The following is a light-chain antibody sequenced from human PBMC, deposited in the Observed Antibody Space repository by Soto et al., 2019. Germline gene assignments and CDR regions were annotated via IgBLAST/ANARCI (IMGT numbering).Light chain of an antibody. CDR1: QGISSY. J-gene: IGKJ5*01. V-gene: IGKV1-39*01. CDR2: AAS. Sequence: DIQMTQSTSSLSASVGDRVTITCRASQGISSYLSWYQQKPGKAPKFLIYAASSLQSGVASRFSGSGSGTDFTLTISSMQPEDFATYYCQQSYSTTITFCQGTRLEIK. CDR3: QQSYSTTIT.